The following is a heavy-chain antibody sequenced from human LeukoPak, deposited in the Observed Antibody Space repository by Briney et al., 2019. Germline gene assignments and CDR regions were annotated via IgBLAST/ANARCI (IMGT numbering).Heavy chain of an antibody. Sequence: GGSLRLSCAASGVTLSTYAMSWARQAPGKGLEWVSGISSSGSGDNTYYADSVKGRFTISRDSSKSTLFLHMNTLRAEDTAIYYCAKDRTVGASYWYFDLWGRGTLVTVSS. D-gene: IGHD1-26*01. CDR2: ISSSGSGDNT. CDR1: GVTLSTYA. CDR3: AKDRTVGASYWYFDL. V-gene: IGHV3-23*01. J-gene: IGHJ2*01.